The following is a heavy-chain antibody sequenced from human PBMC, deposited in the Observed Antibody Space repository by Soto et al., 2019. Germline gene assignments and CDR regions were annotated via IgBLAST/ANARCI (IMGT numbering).Heavy chain of an antibody. V-gene: IGHV3-11*06. CDR3: ARGGTTVTDF. CDR2: ISSSSGYT. J-gene: IGHJ4*02. Sequence: QVQLVESGGGLVKPGGSLRLSCVASGFTFNDYYMSWIRQAPGKGLEWVSYISSSSGYTNYADSVKGRFTISRDNARNSLYLRMNSLRAEETAGDYCARGGTTVTDFWGQGTLVTVSS. D-gene: IGHD4-17*01. CDR1: GFTFNDYY.